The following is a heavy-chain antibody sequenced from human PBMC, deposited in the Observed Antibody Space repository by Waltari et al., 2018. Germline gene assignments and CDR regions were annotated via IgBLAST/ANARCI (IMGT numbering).Heavy chain of an antibody. CDR2: VDPEDGET. Sequence: EVQLVQSGAEVKKPGATVKIPCKASGLHFTAQYITWGQQAPGKGLEWMGLVDPEDGETIYAEKFQGRVTITADTSTDTAYMELSSLRSEDTAVYYCATVGMGPTHSYWGQGTLVTVSS. J-gene: IGHJ4*02. V-gene: IGHV1-69-2*01. D-gene: IGHD3-16*01. CDR1: GLHFTAQY. CDR3: ATVGMGPTHSY.